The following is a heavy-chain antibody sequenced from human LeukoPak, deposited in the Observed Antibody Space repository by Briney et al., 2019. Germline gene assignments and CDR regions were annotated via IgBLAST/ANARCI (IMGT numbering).Heavy chain of an antibody. J-gene: IGHJ3*02. Sequence: SETLSLTCTVSGGSISSYYWSWIRQPAGKGLEWIGRIYTSGSTNYNPSLKRRVTMSVDTSKNQFSLKLSSVTAADTAVYYCASLTGSGSYYTSYDAFDIWGQGTMVTVSS. CDR1: GGSISSYY. V-gene: IGHV4-4*07. D-gene: IGHD3-10*01. CDR3: ASLTGSGSYYTSYDAFDI. CDR2: IYTSGST.